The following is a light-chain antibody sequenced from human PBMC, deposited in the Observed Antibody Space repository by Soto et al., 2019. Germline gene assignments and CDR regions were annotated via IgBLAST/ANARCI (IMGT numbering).Light chain of an antibody. V-gene: IGKV3-20*01. CDR1: QSVDSGS. J-gene: IGKJ3*01. Sequence: EIVLTQSPGTLSLSPGERATLSCRASQSVDSGSLAWFQQKPGQAPRLLIHGASRRATGIPDRFSGSGSGTDFTLTISKLEPEDFAVYYCRHYSSTPFTFGPGTNLDVK. CDR2: GAS. CDR3: RHYSSTPFT.